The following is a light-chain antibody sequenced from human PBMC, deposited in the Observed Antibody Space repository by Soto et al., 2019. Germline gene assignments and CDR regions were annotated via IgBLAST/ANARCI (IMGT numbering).Light chain of an antibody. CDR3: KQYNNWPLT. CDR2: GAS. J-gene: IGKJ1*01. V-gene: IGKV3-15*01. Sequence: EIVMTQSPATLSVSPGERATLSCRASQSVSSNLAWYQQKPGQAPRLLIYGASTRATGVPARFSGSGSGTEFTPTISILQSEDVAVYYCKQYNNWPLTFGQGTKVEIK. CDR1: QSVSSN.